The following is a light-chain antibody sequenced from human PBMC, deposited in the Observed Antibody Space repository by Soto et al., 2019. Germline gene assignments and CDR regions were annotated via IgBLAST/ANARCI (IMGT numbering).Light chain of an antibody. Sequence: EVVLTQSPATLSLSPGERATLSCRASQNVRTFLDWYQQKPGQAPRLLIYGASNRATGIPARFSGSGSGTDFTLTISGLEPEDFAVYYCQQHSHWPPWTFGQGTRVEIK. CDR1: QNVRTF. CDR2: GAS. V-gene: IGKV3-11*01. CDR3: QQHSHWPPWT. J-gene: IGKJ1*01.